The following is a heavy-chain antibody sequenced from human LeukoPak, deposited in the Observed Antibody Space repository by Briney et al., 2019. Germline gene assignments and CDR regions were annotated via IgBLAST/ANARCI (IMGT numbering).Heavy chain of an antibody. CDR2: IWYDGSNR. V-gene: IGHV3-33*01. J-gene: IGHJ4*02. D-gene: IGHD3-22*01. Sequence: GGSLRLSCAASGFTFSSYAMYWVRQAPGKGLEWVTNIWYDGSNRYYADSVKGRFTISRDNSKNTLYLQMNSLRAEDTAVYYCARGLFNYDNSGLNYWGQGTRVTVSS. CDR3: ARGLFNYDNSGLNY. CDR1: GFTFSSYA.